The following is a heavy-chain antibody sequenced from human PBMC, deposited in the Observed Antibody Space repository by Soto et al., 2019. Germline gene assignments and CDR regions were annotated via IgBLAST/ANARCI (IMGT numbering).Heavy chain of an antibody. V-gene: IGHV3-30-3*01. J-gene: IGHJ6*02. Sequence: QVQLVESGGGVVQPGGSLRLSCVASRFSFSNFAMHWVRQAPGKGLEWVSVIYYDGSNKFYAYSVKGRFSISSDNSENTLYLHMNSLRGENSAVYYCVRAAETRANIYYYYGMDVWGQGTTVTVSS. CDR2: IYYDGSNK. CDR1: RFSFSNFA. CDR3: VRAAETRANIYYYYGMDV. D-gene: IGHD6-6*01.